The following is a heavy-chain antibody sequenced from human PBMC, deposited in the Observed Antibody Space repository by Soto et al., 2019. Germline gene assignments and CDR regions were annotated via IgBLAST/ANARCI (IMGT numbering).Heavy chain of an antibody. CDR3: ARLNYFDSSGRPFDY. CDR1: GGSFCGYY. V-gene: IGHV4-34*01. J-gene: IGHJ4*02. D-gene: IGHD3-22*01. CDR2: INHSGST. Sequence: PSETLSLTCAVYGGSFCGYYRSWIRQPPGKGLEWIGEINHSGSTNYNPSLKSRVTISVDTSKNQFSLKLSSVTAADTAVYYCARLNYFDSSGRPFDYWGQGTLVTVSS.